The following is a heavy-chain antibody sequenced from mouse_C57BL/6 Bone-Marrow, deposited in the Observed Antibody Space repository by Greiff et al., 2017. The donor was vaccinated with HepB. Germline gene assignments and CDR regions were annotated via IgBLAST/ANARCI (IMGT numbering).Heavy chain of an antibody. Sequence: EVQLQQSGPSLVRPSQPLSLTCTVTGFSINSDCYWIWIRQFPGNKLEYIGYTFYSGITYYNPSLESRTYITRDTSKNQFSLKLSSVTTEDTATYYCARVLSTVVGYYAMDYWGQGTSVTVSS. J-gene: IGHJ4*01. CDR2: TFYSGIT. CDR1: GFSINSDCY. V-gene: IGHV3-3*01. CDR3: ARVLSTVVGYYAMDY. D-gene: IGHD1-1*01.